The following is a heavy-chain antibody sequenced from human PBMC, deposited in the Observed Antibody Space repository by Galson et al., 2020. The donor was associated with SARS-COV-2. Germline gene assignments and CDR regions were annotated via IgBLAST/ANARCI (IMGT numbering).Heavy chain of an antibody. CDR2: IYHSGNT. CDR1: GYSISSGYH. CDR3: ARGNEFRPYSAFKN. Sequence: SETLSLTCAVSGYSISSGYHWDWIRQPPGKGLECMGIIYHSGNTYYNPSLESRVTISVDTSKNQFSLQLRSVTAADTAVYYCARGNEFRPYSAFKNWGQGILVTVSS. J-gene: IGHJ4*02. D-gene: IGHD1-26*01. V-gene: IGHV4-38-2*01.